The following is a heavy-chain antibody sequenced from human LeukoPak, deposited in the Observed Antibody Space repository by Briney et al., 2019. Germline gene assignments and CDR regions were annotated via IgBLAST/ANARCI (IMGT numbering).Heavy chain of an antibody. CDR3: ARHQSGSPWFDP. V-gene: IGHV4-59*08. CDR2: FYYIGST. CDR1: GGSISGYY. Sequence: PSETLSLTCTVSGGSISGYYWNWIRQPPGKGLEWIGYFYYIGSTNYNPSLRSRVTISVDTSKNQFSLKLNSVTAADTAVYFCARHQSGSPWFDPWSQGTLVTVSS. D-gene: IGHD3-10*01. J-gene: IGHJ5*02.